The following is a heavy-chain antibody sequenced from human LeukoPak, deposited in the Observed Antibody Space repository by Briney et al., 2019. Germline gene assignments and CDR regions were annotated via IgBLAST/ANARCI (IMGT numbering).Heavy chain of an antibody. CDR2: IYYTGSI. CDR3: ARDHSYYFGSQTSTLDV. Sequence: SQTLSLTCTISGASISTGGYYWTWIRQPPGEGLEWIGYIYYTGSIDYNASLKSRLTISLETSKNRFSLKLNSVTAADTAVYYCARDHSYYFGSQTSTLDVWGQGTAITVSS. CDR1: GASISTGGYY. D-gene: IGHD3-10*01. V-gene: IGHV4-31*03. J-gene: IGHJ6*02.